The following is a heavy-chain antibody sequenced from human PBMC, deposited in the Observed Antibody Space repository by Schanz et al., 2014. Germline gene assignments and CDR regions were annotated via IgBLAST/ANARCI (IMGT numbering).Heavy chain of an antibody. CDR1: GFTFTNYA. Sequence: DVQLLESGGGLVQPGGSLRLSCAASGFTFTNYAMSWVRQAPGKGLEWVSLISDSGDTAYYADSVKGRFTISRDNSRNTLYLQMNSLRPEDTAIYYCAKNQYDDVDLSSFYFDFWGQGTLVTVSS. CDR2: ISDSGDTA. CDR3: AKNQYDDVDLSSFYFDF. D-gene: IGHD3-10*02. V-gene: IGHV3-23*01. J-gene: IGHJ4*02.